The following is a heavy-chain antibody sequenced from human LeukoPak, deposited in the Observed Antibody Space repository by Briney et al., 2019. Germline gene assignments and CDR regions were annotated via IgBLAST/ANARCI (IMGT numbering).Heavy chain of an antibody. V-gene: IGHV3-20*04. Sequence: TGGSLRLSCAASGFTFDDYGMSWVRQAPGKGLEWVSGINWNGGSLGYADSVKGRFTISRDNAKNSLYLQMNSLRAEDTAVYYCARSGSGTYYNRYFDYWGQGTLVTVSS. CDR1: GFTFDDYG. J-gene: IGHJ4*02. CDR3: ARSGSGTYYNRYFDY. D-gene: IGHD3-10*01. CDR2: INWNGGSL.